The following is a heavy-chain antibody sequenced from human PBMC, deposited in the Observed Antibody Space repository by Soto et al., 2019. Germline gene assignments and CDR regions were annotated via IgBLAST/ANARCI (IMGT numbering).Heavy chain of an antibody. J-gene: IGHJ4*02. CDR2: IRSKAYGGTT. CDR1: GFTFGDYA. V-gene: IGHV3-49*03. D-gene: IGHD5-12*01. Sequence: GGSLRLSCTASGFTFGDYAMSWFRQAPGKGLEWVGFIRSKAYGGTTEYAASVKGRFTISRDDSKSIAYLQMNSLKTEDTAVYYCTTLNEWLRTEDYWGQGTLVTVSS. CDR3: TTLNEWLRTEDY.